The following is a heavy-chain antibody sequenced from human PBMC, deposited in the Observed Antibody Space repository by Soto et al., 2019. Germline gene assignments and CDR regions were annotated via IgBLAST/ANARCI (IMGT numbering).Heavy chain of an antibody. CDR3: AKRARDGYNSAIDY. V-gene: IGHV3-23*01. CDR1: GFTFNNYA. CDR2: VRGNGRST. D-gene: IGHD5-12*01. Sequence: EVQLLESGGGLVQPGESLRLSCAGSGFTFNNYAMNWVRQAPGKGLEWVAGVRGNGRSTYYADSVKGRFTIYRDNSKNTLYLEKKCLRADDTAVYYCAKRARDGYNSAIDYWGQGTLVTVSS. J-gene: IGHJ4*02.